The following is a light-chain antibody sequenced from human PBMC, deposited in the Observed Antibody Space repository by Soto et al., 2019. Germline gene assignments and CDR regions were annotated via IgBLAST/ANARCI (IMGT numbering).Light chain of an antibody. CDR2: DAT. CDR1: ETVNNW. Sequence: DIQMTQSPSTLSASVGDRVTITCRASETVNNWLAWYQQKPGKAPKILIYDATSVESGVPSRFSGSRSGTDFTLTSSSLQPDDFATYYCQQYHSYSTFGQGTNVEVK. V-gene: IGKV1-5*01. CDR3: QQYHSYST. J-gene: IGKJ1*01.